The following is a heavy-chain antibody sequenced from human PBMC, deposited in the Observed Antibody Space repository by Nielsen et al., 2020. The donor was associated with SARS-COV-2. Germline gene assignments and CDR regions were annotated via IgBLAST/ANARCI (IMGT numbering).Heavy chain of an antibody. CDR3: ARDLIDSSGWLYYYYYGMDV. J-gene: IGHJ6*02. Sequence: WVRQAPGQGLEWMGIINPSGGSTSYAQKFQGRVTMTRDTPTSTVYMELSSLRSEDTAVYYCARDLIDSSGWLYYYYYGMDVWGQGTTVTVSS. D-gene: IGHD6-19*01. V-gene: IGHV1-46*01. CDR2: INPSGGST.